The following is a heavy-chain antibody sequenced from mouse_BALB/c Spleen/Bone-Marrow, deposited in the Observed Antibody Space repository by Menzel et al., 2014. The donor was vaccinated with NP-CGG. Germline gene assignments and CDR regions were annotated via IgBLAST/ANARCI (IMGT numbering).Heavy chain of an antibody. CDR3: ARDSYFDYVTNTFNL. CDR1: GIDLRAYK. D-gene: IGHD2-13*01. Sequence: EESGGRLVTPGTTLTLTCTVSGIDLRAYKMGWVRQPPGKGLEWIGDISRNGITNYASWAKGRFTISKTSTTVDLKITSPTTEDTATYFCARDSYFDYVTNTFNLWGQGTLVTVS. J-gene: IGHJ3*02. CDR2: ISRNGIT. V-gene: IGHV5-6-5*01.